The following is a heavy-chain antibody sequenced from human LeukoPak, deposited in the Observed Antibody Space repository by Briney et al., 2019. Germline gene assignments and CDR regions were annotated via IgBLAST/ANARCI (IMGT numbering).Heavy chain of an antibody. D-gene: IGHD2-15*01. J-gene: IGHJ3*02. CDR1: GFTFSSYS. Sequence: GGSLRLSCAASGFTFSSYSMNWVRQAPGKGLEWVSSISSSSSYIYYADSVKGRFTISRDNAKNSLYLQMNSLRAEDTAVYYCAALLHSVDAFDIWGQGTMDTVSS. CDR2: ISSSSSYI. V-gene: IGHV3-21*01. CDR3: AALLHSVDAFDI.